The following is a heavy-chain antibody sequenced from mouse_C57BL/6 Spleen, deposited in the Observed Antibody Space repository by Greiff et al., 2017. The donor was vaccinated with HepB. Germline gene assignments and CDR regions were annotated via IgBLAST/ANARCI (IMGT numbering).Heavy chain of an antibody. J-gene: IGHJ4*01. CDR3: TRDASRRGAMDY. CDR1: GFTFSSYA. D-gene: IGHD6-1*01. Sequence: EVQRVESGEGLVKPGGSLKLSCAASGFTFSSYAMSWVRQTPEKRLEWVAYISSGGDYIYYADTVKGRFTISRDNARNTLYLQMSSLKSEDTAMYYCTRDASRRGAMDYWGQGTSVTVSS. CDR2: ISSGGDYI. V-gene: IGHV5-9-1*02.